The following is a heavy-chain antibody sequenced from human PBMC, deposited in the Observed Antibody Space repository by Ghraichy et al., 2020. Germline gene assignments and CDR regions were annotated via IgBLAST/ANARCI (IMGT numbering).Heavy chain of an antibody. V-gene: IGHV3-9*01. J-gene: IGHJ6*01. Sequence: GGSLRLSCAASGFIFDDYAMHWVRQVPGKGLEWVSGISWNSGNIGYADSVKGRFTVSRDNAKNSLNLQMNSLRPEDTALYYCAKGASGGNSVYYYGMDVWGQATTFTVSS. CDR2: ISWNSGNI. D-gene: IGHD4-23*01. CDR3: AKGASGGNSVYYYGMDV. CDR1: GFIFDDYA.